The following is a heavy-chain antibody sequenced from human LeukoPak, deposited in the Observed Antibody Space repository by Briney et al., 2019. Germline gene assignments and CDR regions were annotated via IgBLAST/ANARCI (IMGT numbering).Heavy chain of an antibody. Sequence: GGSLRLSCAASGFTFSSYGMHWVRQAPGKGLEWVAVIWYDGSNKYYADSVKGRFTISRDNSKNTLYLQMNSLRAGDTAVYYCARVNRGPYYYYYGMDVWGQGTTVTVSS. J-gene: IGHJ6*02. CDR1: GFTFSSYG. V-gene: IGHV3-33*01. D-gene: IGHD3-16*02. CDR3: ARVNRGPYYYYYGMDV. CDR2: IWYDGSNK.